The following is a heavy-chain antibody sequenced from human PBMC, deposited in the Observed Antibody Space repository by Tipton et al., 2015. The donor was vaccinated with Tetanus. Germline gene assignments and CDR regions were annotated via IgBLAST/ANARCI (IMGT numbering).Heavy chain of an antibody. D-gene: IGHD5-24*01. J-gene: IGHJ4*02. Sequence: TLSFTCAVYYDSFYGYYWSWIRQPPGKGLEWIGEISHSENTNYNPSLQSRVTISMNTANNHIYLNLTSVTAADTAVYYCARWRDGFNRALDSWGQGIMVTVSS. CDR2: ISHSENT. CDR3: ARWRDGFNRALDS. CDR1: YDSFYGYY. V-gene: IGHV4-34*01.